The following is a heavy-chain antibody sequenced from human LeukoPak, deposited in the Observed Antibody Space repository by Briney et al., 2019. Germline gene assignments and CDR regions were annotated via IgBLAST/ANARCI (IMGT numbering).Heavy chain of an antibody. V-gene: IGHV4-4*07. CDR2: IYTSGST. Sequence: PSETLSLTCTVSGGSISSYYWSWIRQPAGKGLEWIGRIYTSGSTNYNPSLKSRVTMSVDTSKNQFSLKLSSVTAADTAVYYCAKIPPATANYYGMDVWGQGTTVTVSS. CDR1: GGSISSYY. J-gene: IGHJ6*02. CDR3: AKIPPATANYYGMDV.